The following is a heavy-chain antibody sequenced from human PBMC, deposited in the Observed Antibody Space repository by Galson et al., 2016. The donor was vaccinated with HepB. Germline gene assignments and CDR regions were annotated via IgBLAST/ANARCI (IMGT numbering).Heavy chain of an antibody. J-gene: IGHJ4*02. D-gene: IGHD6-13*01. CDR3: AREQSSSWPHLDY. CDR1: GFTFKHSG. V-gene: IGHV3-33*01. CDR2: TWYDGSNQ. Sequence: SLRLSCAASGFTFKHSGMHWVRQAPGKGLEWLAVTWYDGSNQHRADSVKGRFTISRDNSKNTLYLQMNSLRAEDTAVYYCAREQSSSWPHLDYWGQGTLVTVSS.